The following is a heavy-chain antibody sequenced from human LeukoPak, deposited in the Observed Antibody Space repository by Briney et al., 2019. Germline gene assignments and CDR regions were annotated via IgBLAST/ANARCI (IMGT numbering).Heavy chain of an antibody. CDR3: ARQLPSQKLYYYYYYMDV. V-gene: IGHV3-74*01. Sequence: PGGSLRLSCVASGFTFTNYWMTWVRQAPGKGLVWVSRINSDGSSTSYADSVKGRFTISRDNAKNTLYLQMNSLRAEDTAVYYCARQLPSQKLYYYYYYMDVWGKGTTVTISS. D-gene: IGHD4-23*01. CDR2: INSDGSST. J-gene: IGHJ6*03. CDR1: GFTFTNYW.